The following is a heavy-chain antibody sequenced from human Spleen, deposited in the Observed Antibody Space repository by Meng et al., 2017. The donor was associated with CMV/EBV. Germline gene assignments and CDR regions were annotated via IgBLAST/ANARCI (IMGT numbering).Heavy chain of an antibody. CDR3: ARDPGFGVATGGDY. CDR2: INSDGSST. CDR1: GFTFSSYW. Sequence: ASGFTFSSYWMHWVRQAPGKGLVWVSRINSDGSSTSYADSVKGRFTISRDNAKNTLDLQMNSLRAEDTAVYYCARDPGFGVATGGDYWGQGTLVTVSS. V-gene: IGHV3-74*01. D-gene: IGHD3-3*01. J-gene: IGHJ4*02.